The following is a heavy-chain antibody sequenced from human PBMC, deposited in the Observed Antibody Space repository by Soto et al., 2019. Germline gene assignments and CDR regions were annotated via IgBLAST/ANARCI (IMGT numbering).Heavy chain of an antibody. J-gene: IGHJ5*02. CDR1: GFIFSSYS. V-gene: IGHV3-48*02. CDR2: ISSGGSTI. CDR3: ARDGAYNLNYAWFDP. D-gene: IGHD1-7*01. Sequence: EVQLVESGGGLVQPGGSLRLSCAASGFIFSSYSMNWVRQAPGKGLEWVSYISSGGSTIYYADSVKGRFTISRDNAKNSLYLQMNSLRDEDTAVYYCARDGAYNLNYAWFDPWGQGTLVTVSS.